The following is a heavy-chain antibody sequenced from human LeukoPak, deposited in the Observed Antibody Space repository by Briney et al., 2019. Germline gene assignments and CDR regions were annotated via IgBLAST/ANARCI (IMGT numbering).Heavy chain of an antibody. Sequence: GGSLRLSCAASGFSFTDYYMSWIRQAPGKGLEWVSYINSGGNNINYADSVKGRFTISRDNAKNSLSLQMDSLSPEDTAVYYCAGARGSRNRFDPWGQGTQVTVSS. CDR2: INSGGNNI. CDR3: AGARGSRNRFDP. V-gene: IGHV3-11*01. J-gene: IGHJ5*02. CDR1: GFSFTDYY. D-gene: IGHD6-13*01.